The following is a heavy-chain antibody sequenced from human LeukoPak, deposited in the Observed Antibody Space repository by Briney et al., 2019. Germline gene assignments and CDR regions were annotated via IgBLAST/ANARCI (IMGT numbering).Heavy chain of an antibody. CDR2: IFYSGTT. Sequence: SEALSLTCTVSGGSISSSSYYWDWIRQPPGKGLEWIGTIFYSGTTSYNPSLRSRVTISVDTSRNQFSLKLNSVTAADTAIYYCARRRIAAIDYWGQGTLVTVSS. CDR1: GGSISSSSYY. J-gene: IGHJ4*02. CDR3: ARRRIAAIDY. V-gene: IGHV4-39*01. D-gene: IGHD6-13*01.